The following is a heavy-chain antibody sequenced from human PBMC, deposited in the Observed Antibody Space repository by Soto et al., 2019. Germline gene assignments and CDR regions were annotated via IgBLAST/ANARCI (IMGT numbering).Heavy chain of an antibody. CDR2: ITGDGTTT. CDR3: ARDTNYQPDY. V-gene: IGHV3-74*01. D-gene: IGHD2-8*01. CDR1: GFTFSPYW. Sequence: EVQLVESGGGLVQPGGSLRLSCAASGFTFSPYWIHWVRQAPGKGLVWVSRITGDGTTTNYADSVKGRFTISRDNAKNTVYLQMDSLRAEDTAVYCCARDTNYQPDYWGQGTLVTVSS. J-gene: IGHJ4*02.